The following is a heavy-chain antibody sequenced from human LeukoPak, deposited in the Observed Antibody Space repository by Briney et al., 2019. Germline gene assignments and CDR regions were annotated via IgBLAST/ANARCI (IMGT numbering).Heavy chain of an antibody. V-gene: IGHV4-34*01. CDR3: ARGPYYYDSSGYYVHIDY. D-gene: IGHD3-22*01. J-gene: IGHJ4*02. CDR2: INHSGST. CDR1: GGSFSGYY. Sequence: SETLSLTCAVYGGSFSGYYWSWIRQPPGKGLEWIGEINHSGSTNYNPSLKSRVTISVDTSKNQFSLKLSSVTAADTAVYYCARGPYYYDSSGYYVHIDYWGQGTLVTVSS.